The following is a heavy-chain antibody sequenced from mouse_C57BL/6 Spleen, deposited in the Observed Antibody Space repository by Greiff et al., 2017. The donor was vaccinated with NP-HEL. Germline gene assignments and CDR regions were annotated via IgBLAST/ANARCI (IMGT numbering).Heavy chain of an antibody. CDR2: IYPGSGST. CDR1: GYTFTSYW. J-gene: IGHJ4*01. CDR3: ARYLLGGNYYAMDY. Sequence: QVHVKQPGAELVKPGASVKMSCKASGYTFTSYWITWVKQRPGQGLEWIGDIYPGSGSTNYNEKFKSKATLTVDTSSSTAYMQLSSLTSEDSAVYYCARYLLGGNYYAMDYWGQGTSVTVSS. D-gene: IGHD2-1*01. V-gene: IGHV1-55*01.